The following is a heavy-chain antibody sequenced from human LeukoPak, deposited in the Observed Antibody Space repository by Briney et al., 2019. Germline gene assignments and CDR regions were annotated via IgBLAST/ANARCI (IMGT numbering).Heavy chain of an antibody. J-gene: IGHJ4*02. D-gene: IGHD3-10*01. CDR3: ARGNNLNYYGSGSYACDY. V-gene: IGHV4-34*01. CDR2: INHSGST. CDR1: GGSFSGYY. Sequence: PSETLSLTCAVYGGSFSGYYWSWIRQPPGKGLEWIWEINHSGSTNYNPSLKSRVTISVDTSKNQFSLKLSSVTASDTAVYYCARGNNLNYYGSGSYACDYWGQGTLVTVSS.